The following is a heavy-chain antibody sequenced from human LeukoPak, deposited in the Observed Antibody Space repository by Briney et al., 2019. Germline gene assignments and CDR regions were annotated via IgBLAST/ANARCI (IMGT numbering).Heavy chain of an antibody. CDR3: ARARWGSGYYYYYMDV. J-gene: IGHJ6*03. Sequence: GGSLRLSCAASGFTVSSNYMSWVRQAPGKGLEWDTVILSVGRTYYAASVKGRFTTSGANSTNPLYLQMNSLRAEDTAVYYCARARWGSGYYYYYMDVWGKGTMVIVSS. D-gene: IGHD7-27*01. CDR1: GFTVSSNY. CDR2: ILSVGRT. V-gene: IGHV3-53*01.